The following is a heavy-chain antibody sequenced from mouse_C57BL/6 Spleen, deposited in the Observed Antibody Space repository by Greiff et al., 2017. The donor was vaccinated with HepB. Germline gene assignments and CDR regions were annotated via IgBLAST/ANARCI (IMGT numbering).Heavy chain of an antibody. CDR2: IYPGDGDT. D-gene: IGHD1-1*01. CDR3: ATYYGSSYWYFDV. J-gene: IGHJ1*03. CDR1: GYAFSSYW. Sequence: VQGVESGAELVKPGASVKISCKASGYAFSSYWMNWVKQRPGKGLEWIGQIYPGDGDTNYNGKFKGKATLTADKSSSTAYMQLSSLTSEDSAVYFCATYYGSSYWYFDVWGTGTTVTVSS. V-gene: IGHV1-80*01.